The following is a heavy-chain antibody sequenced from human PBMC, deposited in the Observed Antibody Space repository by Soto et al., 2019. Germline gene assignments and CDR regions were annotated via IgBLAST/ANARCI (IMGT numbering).Heavy chain of an antibody. J-gene: IGHJ4*02. CDR2: ISSSSSTI. D-gene: IGHD3-10*01. CDR3: ARANYYGSPGDFDY. Sequence: PRGSLRLSCAASGFTFSSYSMNWVRQAPGKGLEWVSYISSSSSTIYYADSVKGRFTISRDNAKNSLYLQMNSLRAEDTAVYYCARANYYGSPGDFDYWGQGTLVTVSS. CDR1: GFTFSSYS. V-gene: IGHV3-48*01.